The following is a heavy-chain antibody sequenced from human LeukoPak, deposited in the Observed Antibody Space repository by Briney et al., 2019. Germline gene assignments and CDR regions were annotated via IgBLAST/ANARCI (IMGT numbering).Heavy chain of an antibody. V-gene: IGHV4-30-2*01. J-gene: IGHJ3*02. D-gene: IGHD3-10*01. CDR2: IYRSGST. Sequence: PSETLSLTCTVSGGSISSGGYYWSWIRQPPGKGLEWIGYIYRSGSTYYNPSLKSRVTISVDRSKNQFSLKLSSVTAADTAVYYCARARGAPRYAFDIWGQGTMVTVSS. CDR3: ARARGAPRYAFDI. CDR1: GGSISSGGYY.